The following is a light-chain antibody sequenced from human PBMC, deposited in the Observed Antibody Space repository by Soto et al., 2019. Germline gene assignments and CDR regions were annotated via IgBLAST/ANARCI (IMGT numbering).Light chain of an antibody. CDR2: GAS. Sequence: EIVLTQSPGTLSLSPGERATLSCRASQSVSSSSLAWYQQRPGQAASLLIYGASIRATDIPDRFSGSGSGTDFPLTISRLEPEDVAVYYCQQYGSSPLTFGGGTKVDIK. CDR3: QQYGSSPLT. V-gene: IGKV3-20*01. CDR1: QSVSSSS. J-gene: IGKJ4*01.